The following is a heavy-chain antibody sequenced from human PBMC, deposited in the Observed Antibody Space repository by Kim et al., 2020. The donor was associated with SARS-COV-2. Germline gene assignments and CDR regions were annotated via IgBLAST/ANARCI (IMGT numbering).Heavy chain of an antibody. CDR1: GGSISSGGYY. J-gene: IGHJ4*02. V-gene: IGHV4-31*03. Sequence: SETLSLTCTVSGGSISSGGYYWSWIRQHPGKGLEWIGYIYYSGSTYYNPSLKSRVTISVDTSKNQFSLKLSSVTAADTAVHYCARSQIMITFGGVIVPDPPFDYWGQGTLVTVSS. CDR3: ARSQIMITFGGVIVPDPPFDY. CDR2: IYYSGST. D-gene: IGHD3-16*02.